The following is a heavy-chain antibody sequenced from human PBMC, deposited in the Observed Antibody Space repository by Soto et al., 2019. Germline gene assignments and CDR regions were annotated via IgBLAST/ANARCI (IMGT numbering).Heavy chain of an antibody. D-gene: IGHD6-19*01. J-gene: IGHJ4*02. V-gene: IGHV4-30-2*01. Sequence: PSETLSLTCAVSGGSISSGGYSWSWIRQPPGKGLEWIGYIYHSGSTYYNPSLKSRVTISVDRSKNQFSLKLSSVTAADTAVYYCARALGNTAVAGPGGFDYWGQGTLVTVSS. CDR2: IYHSGST. CDR3: ARALGNTAVAGPGGFDY. CDR1: GGSISSGGYS.